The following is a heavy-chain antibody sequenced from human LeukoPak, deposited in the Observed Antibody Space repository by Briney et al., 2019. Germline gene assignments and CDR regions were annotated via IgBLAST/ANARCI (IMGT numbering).Heavy chain of an antibody. Sequence: GGSLRLSCVASGFTFGSYAMHWVRQAPGKGLEWVAVISYDGSNKYYADSVKGRFTISRDNSKNTLYLQMNSLRAEDTAVYYSFIRGEDAFDIWGQGTMVTVSS. V-gene: IGHV3-30-3*01. CDR2: ISYDGSNK. CDR3: FIRGEDAFDI. D-gene: IGHD3-16*01. CDR1: GFTFGSYA. J-gene: IGHJ3*02.